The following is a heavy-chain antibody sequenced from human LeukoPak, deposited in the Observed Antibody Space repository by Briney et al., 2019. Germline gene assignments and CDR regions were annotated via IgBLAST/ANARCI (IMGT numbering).Heavy chain of an antibody. CDR1: GFTFSSYN. J-gene: IGHJ4*02. CDR2: ITSSSSTI. V-gene: IGHV3-48*02. Sequence: PGGSLRLSCAASGFTFSSYNMNWVRQAPGKGLERVSYITSSSSTIYYADSVKGRFTISRDNAKNSLFLQMNSLRDEDTAVYYCARDMYYGDYEIDYWGQGTLVTVSS. D-gene: IGHD4-17*01. CDR3: ARDMYYGDYEIDY.